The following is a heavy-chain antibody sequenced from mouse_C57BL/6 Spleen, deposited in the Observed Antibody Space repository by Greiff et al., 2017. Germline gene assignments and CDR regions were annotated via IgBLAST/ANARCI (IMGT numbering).Heavy chain of an antibody. D-gene: IGHD4-1*01. J-gene: IGHJ2*01. Sequence: QVQLQQSGAELVRPGASVKLSSKASGYTFTDYYINWVKQRPGQGLEWIARIYPGSGNTYYNEKFKGKATLTAEKSSSTAYMQLSSLTSEDSAVYFCALTGTFYYFDYWGQGTTLTVSS. CDR1: GYTFTDYY. CDR2: IYPGSGNT. V-gene: IGHV1-76*01. CDR3: ALTGTFYYFDY.